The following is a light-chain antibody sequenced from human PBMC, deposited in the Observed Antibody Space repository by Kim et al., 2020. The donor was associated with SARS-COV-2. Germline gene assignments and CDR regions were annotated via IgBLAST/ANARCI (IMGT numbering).Light chain of an antibody. V-gene: IGKV3-20*01. CDR2: GAS. CDR1: QSVSNNY. Sequence: EIVLTQSPGTLSLSPGEKATLSCRASQSVSNNYLAWYQQKPGQAPTLLIYGASYRATGFPDRFSGSGSGTGFTLTISRLEPEDSAVYYCKQYGSSPLTFGGGTKVDIK. CDR3: KQYGSSPLT. J-gene: IGKJ4*01.